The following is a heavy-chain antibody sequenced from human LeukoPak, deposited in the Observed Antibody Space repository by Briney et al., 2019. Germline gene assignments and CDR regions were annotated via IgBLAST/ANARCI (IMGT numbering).Heavy chain of an antibody. Sequence: ASVKVSCRLSEYTFSDFYLNWVRQAPGQGLEWMAWINPFSDARSYAQKFQGRVTMTWDMSTTTVFMELSRLRSDDTAVYYCATSTITHTRDPWGQGTPVTVSS. J-gene: IGHJ5*02. CDR2: INPFSDAR. D-gene: IGHD1-1*01. CDR1: EYTFSDFY. V-gene: IGHV1-2*02. CDR3: ATSTITHTRDP.